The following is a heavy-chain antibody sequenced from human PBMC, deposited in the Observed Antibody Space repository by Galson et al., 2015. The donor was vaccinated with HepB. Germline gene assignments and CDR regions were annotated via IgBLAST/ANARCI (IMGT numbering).Heavy chain of an antibody. J-gene: IGHJ4*02. CDR2: ISAYNGNT. Sequence: SVKVSCKASGYTFTSYGISWVRQAPGQGLEWMGWISAYNGNTNYAQKLQGRVTMTTDTSTTTAYMELRSLRSDDTAVYYCARGDDILTGYYRGFDYWGQGTLVTVSS. CDR1: GYTFTSYG. D-gene: IGHD3-9*01. V-gene: IGHV1-18*01. CDR3: ARGDDILTGYYRGFDY.